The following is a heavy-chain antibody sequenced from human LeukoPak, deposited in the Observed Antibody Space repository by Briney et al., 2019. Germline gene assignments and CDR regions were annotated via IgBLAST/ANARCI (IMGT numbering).Heavy chain of an antibody. Sequence: PGRSLRLSCGASGFIFRNYGMHWVRQAPGKGLQWVAVIYSDGRDKNTADSVRGRFTISRDNSQNALYLQMNSLRAEDTAVYYCARGNYYDRSGLDYWGQGTLVTVSS. CDR1: GFIFRNYG. V-gene: IGHV3-33*01. CDR3: ARGNYYDRSGLDY. CDR2: IYSDGRDK. D-gene: IGHD3-22*01. J-gene: IGHJ4*02.